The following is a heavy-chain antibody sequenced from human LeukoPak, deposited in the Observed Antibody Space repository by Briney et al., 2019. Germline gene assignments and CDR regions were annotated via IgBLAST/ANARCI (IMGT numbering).Heavy chain of an antibody. D-gene: IGHD3-22*01. CDR1: GGSFSGYY. CDR3: ARGRYYYDSSGFLDY. Sequence: SSETLSLTCAVYGGSFSGYYWSWIRQPPGKGLEWIGEINHSGSTNSNPSLKSRVTISVDTSKNQFSLKLSSVTAADTAVYYCARGRYYYDSSGFLDYWGQGTLVTVSS. V-gene: IGHV4-34*01. J-gene: IGHJ4*02. CDR2: INHSGST.